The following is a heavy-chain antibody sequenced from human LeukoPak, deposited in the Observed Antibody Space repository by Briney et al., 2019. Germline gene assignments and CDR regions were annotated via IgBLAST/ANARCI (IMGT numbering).Heavy chain of an antibody. CDR3: ARIRGSSSRYYYYYMDV. CDR2: IDWDDDK. J-gene: IGHJ6*03. V-gene: IGHV2-70*11. D-gene: IGHD6-6*01. CDR1: GFSLSTSGMC. Sequence: SGPTLMKPTPTLTLTCTFSGFSLSTSGMCVSWIRQPPGKALEWLARIDWDDDKYYSTSLKTRLTISKDTSKNQVVLTMTNMDPVDTATYYCARIRGSSSRYYYYYMDVWGKGTTVTVSS.